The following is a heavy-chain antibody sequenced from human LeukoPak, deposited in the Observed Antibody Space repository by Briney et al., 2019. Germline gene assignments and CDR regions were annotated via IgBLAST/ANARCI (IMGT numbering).Heavy chain of an antibody. Sequence: GGSLRLSCAASGFTFSRFSMNWVRQAPGKGLEWVSSISSSGTYIYYADSVKGRFTISRDSAKNSLYLQMNSLRAEDTAVYYCARGFVNSGYYFDYWSQGTLVTVSS. V-gene: IGHV3-21*01. J-gene: IGHJ4*02. CDR1: GFTFSRFS. CDR2: ISSSGTYI. CDR3: ARGFVNSGYYFDY. D-gene: IGHD3-22*01.